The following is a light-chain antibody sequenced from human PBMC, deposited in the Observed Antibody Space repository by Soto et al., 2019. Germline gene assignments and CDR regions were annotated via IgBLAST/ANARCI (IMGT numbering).Light chain of an antibody. CDR2: FSS. V-gene: IGKV3-15*01. J-gene: IGKJ4*01. CDR1: QSASNN. CDR3: QQYNKWPLT. Sequence: EIVMTQSPATLSVSPGERATLSCRASQSASNNLAWYQQKPGQAPRLLIYFSSTRATGTPARFSGSGSGTEFTLTISSLQSEDFAVYYCQQYNKWPLTFGGGTKVETK.